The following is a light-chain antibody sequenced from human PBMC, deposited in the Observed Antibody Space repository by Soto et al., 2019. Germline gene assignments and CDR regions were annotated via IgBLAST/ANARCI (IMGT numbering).Light chain of an antibody. V-gene: IGLV2-11*01. J-gene: IGLJ1*01. Sequence: QSVLTQPRSVSGSPGQSVSISCTGTSSDVGGYNYVSWYQQHPGKAPKVMIYDVSKRPSGVPDRFSGSKSGNTASLTISGLQSEDEADYYCCSSAGRYTYVFGTGTKLTVL. CDR2: DVS. CDR1: SSDVGGYNY. CDR3: CSSAGRYTYV.